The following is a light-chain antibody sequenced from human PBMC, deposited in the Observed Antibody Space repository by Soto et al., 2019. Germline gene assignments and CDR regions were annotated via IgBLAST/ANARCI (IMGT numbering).Light chain of an antibody. CDR2: AAY. J-gene: IGKJ1*01. CDR1: QSISSY. CDR3: QQSYDMPWT. Sequence: DIQLTQSPSFLSASVGDGVTMTCRASQSISSYLTWYQQKPGKAPKLLIYAAYNLQGGVPSRFSGSGSGTDFTLTISSLQPEDFAAYYCQQSYDMPWTFGQGTKVDIK. V-gene: IGKV1-39*01.